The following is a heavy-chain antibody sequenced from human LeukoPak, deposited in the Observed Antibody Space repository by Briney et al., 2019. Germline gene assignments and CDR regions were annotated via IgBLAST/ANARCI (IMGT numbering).Heavy chain of an antibody. CDR2: ISSGGDTI. Sequence: GGSLRLSCAASGFTFSDSYVSWIRQAPGKGLEYVSYISSGGDTIYYADSVKGRFTISRDNAKNSLYLQMNSLRAEDTAVYYCTRVEAFDIWGQGTMVTVSS. J-gene: IGHJ3*02. V-gene: IGHV3-11*01. CDR3: TRVEAFDI. CDR1: GFTFSDSY. D-gene: IGHD1-1*01.